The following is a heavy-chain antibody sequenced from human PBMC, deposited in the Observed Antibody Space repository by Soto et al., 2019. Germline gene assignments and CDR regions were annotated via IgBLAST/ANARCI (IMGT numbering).Heavy chain of an antibody. Sequence: ETLSLTCTVSGGSISSYYWSWIRQPPGKGLEWIGYIYYSGSTNYNPSLKSRVTISVDTSKNQFSLKLSSVTAADTAVYYCARQRKGDFWSGYYETAVFDYWGQGTLVTVSS. V-gene: IGHV4-59*08. CDR3: ARQRKGDFWSGYYETAVFDY. CDR1: GGSISSYY. CDR2: IYYSGST. J-gene: IGHJ4*02. D-gene: IGHD3-3*01.